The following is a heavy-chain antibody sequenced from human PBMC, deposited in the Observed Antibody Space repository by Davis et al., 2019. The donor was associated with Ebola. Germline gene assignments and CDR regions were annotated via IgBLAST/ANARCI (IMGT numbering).Heavy chain of an antibody. J-gene: IGHJ6*04. D-gene: IGHD6-6*01. Sequence: GESLKISCEASGFTFSSYWMHWVRQAPGKGLEWVSSINSRGSFVYYADSVKGRFTISRDNAKDSLYLQMNTLRAEDTAVYYCARAKYYGMDVWGKGTTVTVSS. CDR1: GFTFSSYW. CDR3: ARAKYYGMDV. V-gene: IGHV3-21*01. CDR2: INSRGSFV.